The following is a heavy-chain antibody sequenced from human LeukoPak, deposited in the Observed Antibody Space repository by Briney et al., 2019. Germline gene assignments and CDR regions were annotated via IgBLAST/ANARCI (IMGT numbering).Heavy chain of an antibody. CDR2: NNPNSGGT. CDR3: ARLRDSSSYYFDY. V-gene: IGHV1-2*02. J-gene: IGHJ4*02. CDR1: GYTFTGYY. Sequence: ASVKVSCKASGYTFTGYYIHWVRQAPGQGLEWMGWNNPNSGGTNYAQTFQGRVTMTRDTSITTAYMDLSSLRYDDTAVYYCARLRDSSSYYFDYWGQGTLVTVSS.